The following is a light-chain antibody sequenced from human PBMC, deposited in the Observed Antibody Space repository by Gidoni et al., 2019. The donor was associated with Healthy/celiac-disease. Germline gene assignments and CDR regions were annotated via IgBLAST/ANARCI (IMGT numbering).Light chain of an antibody. CDR3: QQQGT. Sequence: EIVLTQSPGTLSLSPGERATLSCRASQSVSSSYLAWYQKKPGQAPRLLIYGASSRATGIPDRFSGSGSGTDFTLTISRLEPEDFAVYYCQQQGTFGQGTKVEIK. CDR1: QSVSSSY. CDR2: GAS. J-gene: IGKJ1*01. V-gene: IGKV3-20*01.